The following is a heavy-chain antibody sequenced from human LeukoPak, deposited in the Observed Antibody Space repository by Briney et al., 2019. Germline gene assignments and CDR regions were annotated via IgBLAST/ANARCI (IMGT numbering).Heavy chain of an antibody. CDR3: ASFNYDFWTH. CDR1: GGSISSYY. Sequence: SETLSLTCTVSGGSISSYYWSWIRQPPGKGLEWIGYIYYSGSTNYNPSLKSRVTISVDTSKSQFSLKLSSVTAADTAVYYCASFNYDFWTHWGQGTLVTVSS. V-gene: IGHV4-59*01. D-gene: IGHD3-3*01. CDR2: IYYSGST. J-gene: IGHJ4*02.